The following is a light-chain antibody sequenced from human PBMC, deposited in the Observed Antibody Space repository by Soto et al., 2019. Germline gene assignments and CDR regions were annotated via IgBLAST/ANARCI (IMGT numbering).Light chain of an antibody. CDR2: GSS. J-gene: IGKJ2*01. Sequence: EVVLTQSPGTLSLSPGERATLSCRASQSLSNNYLAWYQQKPGQSPKLLIFGSSDRATGIPDRFSGSGSGTDFTLTISSLEPEDFAVYYCQQYGSSPPYTFGLGTKLEIK. V-gene: IGKV3-20*01. CDR3: QQYGSSPPYT. CDR1: QSLSNNY.